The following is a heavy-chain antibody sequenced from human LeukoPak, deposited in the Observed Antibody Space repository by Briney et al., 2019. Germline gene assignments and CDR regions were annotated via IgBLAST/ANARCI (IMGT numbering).Heavy chain of an antibody. V-gene: IGHV1-46*01. CDR1: VYTLTNYY. J-gene: IGHJ4*02. Sequence: ASVKVSCMASVYTLTNYYLYWVRQAPGQALEWMGVINPSGGSTTSAHKFQGRVTMARDTSTSTVYMELRSLRSEDTAVYYCARGPGPADDGGGYCFDYWGQRTLVTVYS. D-gene: IGHD3-22*01. CDR3: ARGPGPADDGGGYCFDY. CDR2: INPSGGST.